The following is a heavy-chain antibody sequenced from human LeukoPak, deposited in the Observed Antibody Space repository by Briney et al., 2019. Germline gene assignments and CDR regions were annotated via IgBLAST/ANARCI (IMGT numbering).Heavy chain of an antibody. J-gene: IGHJ4*02. D-gene: IGHD4-17*01. Sequence: SETLSLTCAVSGYSISSGYYWGWIRQPPGKGLEWIGSIYHSGSTYYNPSLKSRVTISVDTSKNQFSLKLSSVTAADTAVYYCARSSGGDTTFDYWGQGTLVTVSS. CDR3: ARSSGGDTTFDY. V-gene: IGHV4-38-2*01. CDR2: IYHSGST. CDR1: GYSISSGYY.